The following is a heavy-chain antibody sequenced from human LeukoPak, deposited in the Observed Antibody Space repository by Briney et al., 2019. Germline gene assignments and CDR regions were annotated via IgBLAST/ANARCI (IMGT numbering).Heavy chain of an antibody. V-gene: IGHV3-30*02. Sequence: GGSLRLSCAASGFTFSSYGMHWVRQAPGKGLEWVAFIRYDGSNKYYADSVKGRFTISRDNSKNTLYLQMNSLRAEDTAVYYCARAYYSSSWYSPWGQGTLVTVSS. CDR2: IRYDGSNK. J-gene: IGHJ5*02. D-gene: IGHD6-13*01. CDR3: ARAYYSSSWYSP. CDR1: GFTFSSYG.